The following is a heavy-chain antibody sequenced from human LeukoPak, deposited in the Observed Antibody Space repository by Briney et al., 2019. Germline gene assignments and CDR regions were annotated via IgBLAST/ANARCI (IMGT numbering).Heavy chain of an antibody. Sequence: GGSLRLSCAASGFTFSSYAMHWVRQAPGKGLEWVAVISYDGSNKYYADSVKGRFTISRDNSKNTLYLQMNSLRAEDTAVYYCARDHLGFSYYYYYMDVWGKGTTVTVSS. V-gene: IGHV3-30-3*01. CDR2: ISYDGSNK. J-gene: IGHJ6*03. D-gene: IGHD3-3*02. CDR1: GFTFSSYA. CDR3: ARDHLGFSYYYYYMDV.